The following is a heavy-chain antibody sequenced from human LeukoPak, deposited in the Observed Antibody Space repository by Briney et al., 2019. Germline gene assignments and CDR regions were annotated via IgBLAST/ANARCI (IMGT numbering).Heavy chain of an antibody. J-gene: IGHJ4*02. Sequence: SETLSLTCTVSGGSIDTYYWNWIRQPPGKGLEWIGYVFHTGSTNYNPSLKSRVTISVDTSKNQFSLKLSSVTAADTAVYYCARGDYGSGSYYFDYWGQGTLVTVSS. D-gene: IGHD3-10*01. CDR1: GGSIDTYY. V-gene: IGHV4-59*01. CDR2: VFHTGST. CDR3: ARGDYGSGSYYFDY.